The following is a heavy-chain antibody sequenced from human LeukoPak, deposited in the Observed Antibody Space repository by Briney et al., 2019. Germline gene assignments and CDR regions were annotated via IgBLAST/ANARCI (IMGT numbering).Heavy chain of an antibody. Sequence: ASVKVSCKASGYTFTSYGITWVRQAPGQGLEWMGWISAYNGNTNYAQKLQGRVTMTTDTSTSTAYMELRSLRSDDTAVYYCAREDRDFWSGYSYYYYMDVWGKGTTVTVSS. CDR2: ISAYNGNT. CDR3: AREDRDFWSGYSYYYYMDV. J-gene: IGHJ6*03. V-gene: IGHV1-18*01. D-gene: IGHD3-3*01. CDR1: GYTFTSYG.